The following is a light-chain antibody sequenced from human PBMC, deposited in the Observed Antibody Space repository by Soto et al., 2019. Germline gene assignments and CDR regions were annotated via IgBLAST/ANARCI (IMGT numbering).Light chain of an antibody. CDR2: AVT. CDR3: QSYDSSLSAYV. V-gene: IGLV2-11*01. CDR1: NNDIGGFPY. Sequence: QSALTQPRSVSGSPGQSVTISCTGTNNDIGGFPYVSWYQQVPGKAPKLMISAVTQRPSGVPDRFSGSKSGNTAALAITGLQAGDEADYYCQSYDSSLSAYVFGTGTKLTVL. J-gene: IGLJ1*01.